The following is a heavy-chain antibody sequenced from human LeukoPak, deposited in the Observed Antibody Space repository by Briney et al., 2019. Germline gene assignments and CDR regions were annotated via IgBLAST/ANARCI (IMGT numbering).Heavy chain of an antibody. CDR2: ISWNSGSI. Sequence: GGSLRLSCAASGFTFYDYAMHWVRHAPGKGLEGGSGISWNSGSIVYADSVKGRSTISRDNAKNSLYLRMNSLRAEDTALYYCAKDPQIHRPGIAAAGFGYWGQGTLVTVSS. J-gene: IGHJ4*02. V-gene: IGHV3-9*01. CDR3: AKDPQIHRPGIAAAGFGY. CDR1: GFTFYDYA. D-gene: IGHD6-13*01.